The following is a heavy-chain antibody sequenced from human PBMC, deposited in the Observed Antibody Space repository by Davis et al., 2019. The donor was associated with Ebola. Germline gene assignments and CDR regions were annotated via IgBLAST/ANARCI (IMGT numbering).Heavy chain of an antibody. J-gene: IGHJ3*02. D-gene: IGHD2-2*01. CDR3: ARSCSSCFNDAFDI. CDR2: INAGNGNT. V-gene: IGHV1-3*01. CDR1: GYTFTSYA. Sequence: AASVKVSCKASGYTFTSYAMHWVRQAPGQRLEWMGWINAGNGNTKYSQKFQGRVTITRDTSASTAYMELSSLRSEDTAVYYGARSCSSCFNDAFDIWGQGTMVTVSS.